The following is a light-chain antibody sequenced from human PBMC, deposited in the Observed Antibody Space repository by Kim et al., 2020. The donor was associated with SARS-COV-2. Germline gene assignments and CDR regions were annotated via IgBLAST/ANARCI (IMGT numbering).Light chain of an antibody. CDR3: NSRDSNDNVV. CDR2: GKN. Sequence: VALGQTVRTTCQGDSLRSYYATWYQQKPGQAPIRVIYGKNNRPSGIPDRFSGSSSGNTASLTITGTQAGDEADYYCNSRDSNDNVVFGGGTQLTVL. V-gene: IGLV3-19*01. CDR1: SLRSYY. J-gene: IGLJ2*01.